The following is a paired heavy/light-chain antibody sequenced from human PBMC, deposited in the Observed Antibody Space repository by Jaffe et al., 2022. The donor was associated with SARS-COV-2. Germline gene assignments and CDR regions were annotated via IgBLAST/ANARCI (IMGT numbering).Light chain of an antibody. Sequence: QSMLTQPPSVSGAPGQRVTISCTGSSSNIGAGYGVHWYQQFQGAAPKLLMYDNNNRPSGVPGRFSGSKSGTSASLAISGLQAEDEADYYCQSSDTRMRVVFGSGTKVTVL. CDR3: QSSDTRMRVV. V-gene: IGLV1-40*01. CDR1: SSNIGAGYG. J-gene: IGLJ1*01. CDR2: DNN.
Heavy chain of an antibody. V-gene: IGHV7-4-1*02. CDR2: INPNTGSP. D-gene: IGHD4-4*01. J-gene: IGHJ6*03. Sequence: QVHLVQSGSELRMPGASVKVSCKASAYTFTTYIMNWVRQAPGQGLEWMGCINPNTGSPTYAQGFSGRIVFSLDTSVSTAYLEISSLKAEDTAVYYCAASREGYSQQSSYYYYYMNVWGRGTTVTVSS. CDR1: AYTFTTYI. CDR3: AASREGYSQQSSYYYYYMNV.